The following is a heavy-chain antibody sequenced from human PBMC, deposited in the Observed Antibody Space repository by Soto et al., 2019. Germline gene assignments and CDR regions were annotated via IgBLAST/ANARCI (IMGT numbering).Heavy chain of an antibody. CDR1: GGSISSGGYY. CDR2: IFYSGTT. D-gene: IGHD2-2*01. V-gene: IGHV4-31*03. Sequence: PSETLSLTCTVSGGSISSGGYYWSWIRQHPGKGLDLIGYIFYSGTTYYNPSLKSRVTISVDTSKNQFSLKLSSVTAADTAVYYCAKLAGYCSGNSCHGDYAMDVWGQGTTVTVSS. J-gene: IGHJ6*02. CDR3: AKLAGYCSGNSCHGDYAMDV.